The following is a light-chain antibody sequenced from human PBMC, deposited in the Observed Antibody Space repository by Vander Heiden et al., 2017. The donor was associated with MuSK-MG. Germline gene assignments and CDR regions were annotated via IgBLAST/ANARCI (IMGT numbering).Light chain of an antibody. Sequence: EIVLTQSPVTLSLSPGERATLSCRASQNINNYLAWYQQKPGQAPRLLIFDASNRATGIPARFSGSGSGTDFILTISSLEPEDFAVYFCQQLSLSPPGARFGQGTKVEIK. V-gene: IGKV3-11*01. J-gene: IGKJ1*01. CDR2: DAS. CDR1: QNINNY. CDR3: QQLSLSPPGAR.